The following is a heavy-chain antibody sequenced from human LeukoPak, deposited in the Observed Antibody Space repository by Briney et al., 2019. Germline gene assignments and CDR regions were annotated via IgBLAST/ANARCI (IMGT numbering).Heavy chain of an antibody. CDR2: ISSSSSYI. J-gene: IGHJ3*02. V-gene: IGHV3-21*01. Sequence: GGSLRLSCAASGFTFSSYSMNWVRQAPGKGLEWFSSISSSSSYIYYADSVKGRFTISRDNAKNSLYLQMNSLRAEDTAVYYCARVGCSGGSCPHGIWGQGTMVTVSS. CDR3: ARVGCSGGSCPHGI. CDR1: GFTFSSYS. D-gene: IGHD2-15*01.